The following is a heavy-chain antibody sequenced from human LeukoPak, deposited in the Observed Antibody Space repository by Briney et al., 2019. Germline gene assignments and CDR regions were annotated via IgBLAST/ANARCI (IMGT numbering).Heavy chain of an antibody. J-gene: IGHJ3*02. D-gene: IGHD3-9*01. CDR2: INPNSGGT. V-gene: IGHV1-2*04. CDR1: GYTFTGYY. CDR3: ARGNYDILTGPRRTDAFDI. Sequence: GASVKVSCKASGYTFTGYYMHWVRQAPGQGLEWMGWINPNSGGTNYAQKFQGWVTMTRDTSISTAYMELRSLRSDDAAMYYCARGNYDILTGPRRTDAFDIWGQGTMVTVPS.